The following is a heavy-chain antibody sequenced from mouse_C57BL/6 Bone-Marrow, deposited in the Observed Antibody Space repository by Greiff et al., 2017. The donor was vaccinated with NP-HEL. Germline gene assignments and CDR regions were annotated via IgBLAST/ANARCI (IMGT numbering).Heavy chain of an antibody. D-gene: IGHD1-1*01. CDR3: ARDPLYYYGSSSFDY. V-gene: IGHV1-26*01. J-gene: IGHJ2*01. Sequence: VQLQQSGPELVKPGASVKISCKASGYTFTDYYMNWVKQSHGKSLEWIGDINPNNGGTSYNQKFKGKATLTVDNSSSTAYMELRSLTSEDSAVYYCARDPLYYYGSSSFDYWGQGTTLTVSS. CDR1: GYTFTDYY. CDR2: INPNNGGT.